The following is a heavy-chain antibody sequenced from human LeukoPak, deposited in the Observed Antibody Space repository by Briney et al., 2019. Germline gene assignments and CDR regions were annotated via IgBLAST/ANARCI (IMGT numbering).Heavy chain of an antibody. J-gene: IGHJ5*02. V-gene: IGHV3-30*02. CDR1: GFTFSSYG. Sequence: GGSLRLSCAASGFTFSSYGMHWVRQAPGKGLEWVAFIRYDGSNKYYADSVKGRFTISRDNSKNTLYLQMNSLRAEDTAVYYCAKGPYIVVVVAAGGPFDPWGQGTLVTVSS. CDR3: AKGPYIVVVVAAGGPFDP. CDR2: IRYDGSNK. D-gene: IGHD2-15*01.